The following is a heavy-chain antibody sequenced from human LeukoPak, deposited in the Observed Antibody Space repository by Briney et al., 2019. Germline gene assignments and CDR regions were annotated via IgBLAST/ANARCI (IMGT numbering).Heavy chain of an antibody. CDR1: GFTVNDAW. Sequence: GGSLRLSCAASGFTVNDAWMGWVRQAPGKGLEWVAIISKDGSNKFYADSVKGRFTISRDNSKNTLYLQMNSLRTEDTAVYYCARESYGDYFFDYWGQGTLVTVSS. CDR2: ISKDGSNK. D-gene: IGHD4-17*01. CDR3: ARESYGDYFFDY. J-gene: IGHJ4*02. V-gene: IGHV3-30-3*01.